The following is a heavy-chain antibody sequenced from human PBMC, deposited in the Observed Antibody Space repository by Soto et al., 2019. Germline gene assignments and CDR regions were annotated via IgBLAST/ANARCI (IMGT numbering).Heavy chain of an antibody. D-gene: IGHD3-10*01. Sequence: SETLSLTCTVSGDSVTSFSDYLSLIRQPPGKGLEWIGYIYYSGSADYNPSLGSRVTISIDTSKNQFSLKLTSVTAADTAVYYCARGVGFGYYYYHMDLWGQGTTVTVSS. J-gene: IGHJ6*02. CDR1: GDSVTSFSDY. CDR2: IYYSGSA. V-gene: IGHV4-61*01. CDR3: ARGVGFGYYYYHMDL.